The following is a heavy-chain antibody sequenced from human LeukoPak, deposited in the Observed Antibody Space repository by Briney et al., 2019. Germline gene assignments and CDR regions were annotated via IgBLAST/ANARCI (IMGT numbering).Heavy chain of an antibody. CDR2: IRYDGSNK. CDR1: GFIFRSYG. D-gene: IGHD3-9*01. CDR3: ASSYYDILTGYQELDH. V-gene: IGHV3-33*01. J-gene: IGHJ4*02. Sequence: GGSLRLSCAASGFIFRSYGMHWVRQAPGKGLEWVAVIRYDGSNKNYADSIKGRFTISRDNSKNTLYLQMNSLRAEDTAVYYCASSYYDILTGYQELDHWGQGTLVTVSS.